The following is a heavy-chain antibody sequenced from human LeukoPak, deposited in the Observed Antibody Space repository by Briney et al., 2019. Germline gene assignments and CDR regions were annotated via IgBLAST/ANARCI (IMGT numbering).Heavy chain of an antibody. CDR3: ARHVRHRSSTSCYTELDY. CDR1: GYSFTSYW. Sequence: GESLKISCKGSGYSFTSYWIGWVRQMPGKGLEWMGIIYPGDSDTRYSPSFQGQVTISADKSISTAYLQWSSLKASDTAMYYCARHVRHRSSTSCYTELDYWGQGTLVTVSS. V-gene: IGHV5-51*01. J-gene: IGHJ4*02. CDR2: IYPGDSDT. D-gene: IGHD2-2*02.